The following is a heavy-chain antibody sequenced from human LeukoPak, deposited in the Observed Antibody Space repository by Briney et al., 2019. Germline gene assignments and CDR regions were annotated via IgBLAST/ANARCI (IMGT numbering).Heavy chain of an antibody. V-gene: IGHV3-48*03. Sequence: PGGSLRLPCAASGFTFSSYEMNWVRQAPVNGLEGVSYISSSGSTIYYADSVKGPFTISRDNSNNSLYLQINSLRAEDTAVYYCARDGRGLGNYFDYWGQGTLVTVSS. J-gene: IGHJ4*02. CDR3: ARDGRGLGNYFDY. CDR2: ISSSGSTI. D-gene: IGHD3-10*01. CDR1: GFTFSSYE.